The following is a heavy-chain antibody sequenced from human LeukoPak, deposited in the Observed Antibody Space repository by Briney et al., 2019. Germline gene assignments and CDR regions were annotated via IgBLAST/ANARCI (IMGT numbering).Heavy chain of an antibody. CDR1: GGSVSSGSYY. V-gene: IGHV4-61*01. D-gene: IGHD2-2*01. J-gene: IGHJ5*02. Sequence: SETLSLTCTVSGGSVSSGSYYWSWIRQPPGKGLEWIGYIYYSGSTYYSPSLKSRVTISVDTSKNQFSLKLSSVTAADTAVYYCARVMSSRRFDPWGQGTLVTVSS. CDR2: IYYSGST. CDR3: ARVMSSRRFDP.